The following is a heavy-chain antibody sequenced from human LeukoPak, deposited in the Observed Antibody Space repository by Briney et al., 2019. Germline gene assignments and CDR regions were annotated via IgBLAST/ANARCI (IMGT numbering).Heavy chain of an antibody. CDR1: GFTFSSYA. V-gene: IGHV3-30*04. Sequence: GGSLRLSCAASGFTFSSYAMHWVRQAPGKGLEWVAVISYDGSNKYYADSVKGRFTISRDNSKNTLYLQMNSLRAEDTAVYYCAREGRRGDYDWLVGYWGQGTLVTVSS. CDR2: ISYDGSNK. CDR3: AREGRRGDYDWLVGY. D-gene: IGHD4-17*01. J-gene: IGHJ4*02.